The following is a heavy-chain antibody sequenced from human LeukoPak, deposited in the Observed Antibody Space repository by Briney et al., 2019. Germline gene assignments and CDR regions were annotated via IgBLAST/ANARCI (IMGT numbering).Heavy chain of an antibody. D-gene: IGHD6-13*01. J-gene: IGHJ3*02. Sequence: PGGSLRLSCAASGFTVSSNYMSRVRQAPGKGLEWVSVIYSGGSTYYADSVKGRFTISRDNSKNTLYLQMNSLRAEDTAVYYCARVQHSSSFDAFDIWGQGTMVTVSS. CDR2: IYSGGST. V-gene: IGHV3-53*01. CDR1: GFTVSSNY. CDR3: ARVQHSSSFDAFDI.